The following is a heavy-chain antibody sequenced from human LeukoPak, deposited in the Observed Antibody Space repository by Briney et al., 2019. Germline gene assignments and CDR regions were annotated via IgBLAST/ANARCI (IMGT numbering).Heavy chain of an antibody. Sequence: ASVKVSCKASGYTFTSYDINWVRQATGQGLEWMGWMNPNSGNTGYAQKFQGRVTMTRNTSISTAYMELSSLRSEDTAVYYCARVGVTGYYYGSGSYCYFDYWGQGTLVTVSS. CDR2: MNPNSGNT. V-gene: IGHV1-8*01. J-gene: IGHJ4*02. CDR1: GYTFTSYD. D-gene: IGHD3-10*01. CDR3: ARVGVTGYYYGSGSYCYFDY.